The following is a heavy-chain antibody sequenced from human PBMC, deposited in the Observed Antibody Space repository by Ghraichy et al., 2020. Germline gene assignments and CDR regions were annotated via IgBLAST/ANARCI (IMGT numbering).Heavy chain of an antibody. V-gene: IGHV3-23*01. CDR2: ISGSGSFT. D-gene: IGHD4-17*01. CDR1: GFIFNDYV. CDR3: AKSSTEVRPSNFDF. J-gene: IGHJ4*02. Sequence: GGSLRLSCAASGFIFNDYVINWVRQAPGKGLEWVSSISGSGSFTYYADSVKGRCVISRDNSENTVYLQMNSLRAEDTAVYYCAKSSTEVRPSNFDFWGQGTLVTVSS.